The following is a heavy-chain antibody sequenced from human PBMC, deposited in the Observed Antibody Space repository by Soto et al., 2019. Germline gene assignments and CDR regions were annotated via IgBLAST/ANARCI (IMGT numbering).Heavy chain of an antibody. J-gene: IGHJ4*02. Sequence: QITLKESGPTLVKPTQTLTLTCTFSGFSLSTSGVGVGWIRQPPVKALEWLALIYWDDDKRYSPSLKSRLTITKDTYQNQVVRTLPTMDPVDTATYYCAHSNFWSGYYTGIPYYFDYWGQGTLVTVSS. CDR3: AHSNFWSGYYTGIPYYFDY. V-gene: IGHV2-5*02. D-gene: IGHD3-3*01. CDR2: IYWDDDK. CDR1: GFSLSTSGVG.